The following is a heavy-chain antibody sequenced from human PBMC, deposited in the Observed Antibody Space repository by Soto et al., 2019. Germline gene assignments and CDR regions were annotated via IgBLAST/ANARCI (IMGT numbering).Heavy chain of an antibody. CDR1: GYSISSGYY. V-gene: IGHV4-38-2*02. D-gene: IGHD1-26*01. CDR2: IYHSGST. CDR3: ARDYSGSYDY. Sequence: SETLSLTCAVSGYSISSGYYWGWIRQPPGKGLEWIGSIYHSGSTYYNPSLKSRVTISVDTSKNQFSLKLSSVTAADTAVYYCARDYSGSYDYWGQGTLVTVSS. J-gene: IGHJ4*02.